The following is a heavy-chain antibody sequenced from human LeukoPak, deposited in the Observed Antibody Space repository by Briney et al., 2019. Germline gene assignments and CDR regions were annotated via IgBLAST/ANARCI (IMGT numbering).Heavy chain of an antibody. CDR2: LYAAGNT. Sequence: SETLSSTCAVSGYSISSGYHWGWTRQTPGKGLEWIGSLYAAGNTYYSPSLKSRVTISLDKSKNLFSLDLRSVTAADTAVYYCAREIVRGVPGWWGQGTLVTVSS. CDR1: GYSISSGYH. J-gene: IGHJ4*02. V-gene: IGHV4-38-2*02. CDR3: AREIVRGVPGW. D-gene: IGHD3-10*01.